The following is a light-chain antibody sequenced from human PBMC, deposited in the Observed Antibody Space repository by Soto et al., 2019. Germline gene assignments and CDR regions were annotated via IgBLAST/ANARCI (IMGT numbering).Light chain of an antibody. CDR1: QTVSITY. CDR2: GAS. J-gene: IGKJ4*01. V-gene: IGKV3-20*01. Sequence: VLTQSPGTLSLSPGESSTISCRASQTVSITYLTWYQQKPGQAPRLLIFGASKRATGIPDRFSGSGSGRDFTLTISGLEPEDFAVYYCQQYGSSPLTCGGGTKVDIK. CDR3: QQYGSSPLT.